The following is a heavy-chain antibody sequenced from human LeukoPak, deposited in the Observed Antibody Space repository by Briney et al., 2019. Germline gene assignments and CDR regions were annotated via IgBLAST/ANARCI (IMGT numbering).Heavy chain of an antibody. CDR1: GFTFSSYS. CDR2: ISSSSSYI. V-gene: IGHV3-21*01. J-gene: IGHJ6*02. CDR3: ARDKYCSGGSCYFYYYYGMDV. D-gene: IGHD2-15*01. Sequence: GGSLRLSCAASGFTFSSYSMNWVRQAPGKGLEWVSSISSSSSYIHYADSVKGRFTISRDNAKNSLYLQMNSLRAEDTAVYYCARDKYCSGGSCYFYYYYGMDVWGQGTTVTVSS.